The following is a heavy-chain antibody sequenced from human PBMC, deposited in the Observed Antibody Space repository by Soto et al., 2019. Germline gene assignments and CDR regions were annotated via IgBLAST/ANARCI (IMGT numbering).Heavy chain of an antibody. J-gene: IGHJ3*02. CDR3: ASSYYYDSSGYYSHDAFDI. D-gene: IGHD3-22*01. Sequence: PSDPLSLTCTVSGGSIIIYYWSWIRQPPGKGLEWIGYIHHSGSTNYNPSLKSRVTISVDTSKNQFSLKLSSVTAADTAVYYCASSYYYDSSGYYSHDAFDIWGQGKMVTVSS. CDR1: GGSIIIYY. CDR2: IHHSGST. V-gene: IGHV4-59*12.